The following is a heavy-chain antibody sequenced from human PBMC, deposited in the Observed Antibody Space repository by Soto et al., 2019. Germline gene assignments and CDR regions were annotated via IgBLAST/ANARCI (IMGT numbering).Heavy chain of an antibody. J-gene: IGHJ4*02. CDR2: IYYSGST. D-gene: IGHD6-13*01. V-gene: IGHV4-59*01. CDR3: ARKAAAGEDFDY. CDR1: GGSISSYY. Sequence: SETLSLTCTVSGGSISSYYWSWIRQPPGKGLEWIGYIYYSGSTNYNPSLKSRVTISVDTSKNQFSLKLSSVTAADTAVYYCARKAAAGEDFDYWGQGTLVTVSS.